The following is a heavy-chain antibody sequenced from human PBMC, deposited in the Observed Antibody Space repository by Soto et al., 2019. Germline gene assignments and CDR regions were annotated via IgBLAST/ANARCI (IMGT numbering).Heavy chain of an antibody. CDR3: ARAHYYDSSGYYLLDY. CDR1: GFTFSSYG. V-gene: IGHV3-33*01. Sequence: GGSLRLSCAASGFTFSSYGMHWVRQAPGKGLEWVAVIWYDGSNKYYADSVKGRFTISRDNSKNTLYLQMNSLRAEDTAVYYCARAHYYDSSGYYLLDYWGQGTLVTVSS. CDR2: IWYDGSNK. J-gene: IGHJ4*02. D-gene: IGHD3-22*01.